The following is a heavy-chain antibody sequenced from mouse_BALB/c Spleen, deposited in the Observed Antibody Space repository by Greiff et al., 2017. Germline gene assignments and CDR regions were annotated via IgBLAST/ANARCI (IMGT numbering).Heavy chain of an antibody. CDR1: GYTFSSYW. CDR2: ILPGSGST. J-gene: IGHJ2*01. V-gene: IGHV1-9*01. D-gene: IGHD1-1*01. Sequence: VQLVESGAELMKPGASVKISCKATGYTFSSYWIEWVKQRPGHGLEWIGEILPGSGSTNYNEKFKGKATFTADTSSNTAYMQLSSLTSEDSAVYYCARTYYYGSSPYFDYWGQGTTLTVSS. CDR3: ARTYYYGSSPYFDY.